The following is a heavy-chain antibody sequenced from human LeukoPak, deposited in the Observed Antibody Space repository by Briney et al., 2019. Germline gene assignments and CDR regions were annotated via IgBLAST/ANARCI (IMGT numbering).Heavy chain of an antibody. CDR1: GFTFSSYA. V-gene: IGHV3-23*01. CDR3: AKDPGITMVRGVSRFDY. CDR2: ISGSGGST. J-gene: IGHJ4*02. D-gene: IGHD3-10*01. Sequence: GGSLRLSCAASGFTFSSYAMSWVRQAPGKGLEWVSAISGSGGSTYYADSVKGRFTISRDNSKNTLYLQMNSLRAEDTAVYYCAKDPGITMVRGVSRFDYWGQGTLVTVSS.